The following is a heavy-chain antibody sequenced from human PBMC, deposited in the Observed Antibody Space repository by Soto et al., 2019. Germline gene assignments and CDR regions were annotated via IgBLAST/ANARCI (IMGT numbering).Heavy chain of an antibody. CDR1: GGTFSSYA. Sequence: GASVKVSCKASGGTFSSYAISWVRQAPGQGLEWMGGIIPIFGTANYAQKFQGRVTITADESTSTAYMELSSLRSEDTAVYYCARDPFRAMTLRDVYYYYGMDVWRQGTTVTVSS. CDR3: ARDPFRAMTLRDVYYYYGMDV. J-gene: IGHJ6*02. CDR2: IIPIFGTA. V-gene: IGHV1-69*13. D-gene: IGHD5-18*01.